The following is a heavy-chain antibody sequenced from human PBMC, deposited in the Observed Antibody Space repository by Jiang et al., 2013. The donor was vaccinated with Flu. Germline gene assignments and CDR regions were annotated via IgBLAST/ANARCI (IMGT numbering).Heavy chain of an antibody. CDR1: GFTFSSYA. CDR3: ARARLPLDYYYYAMDV. CDR2: ISYDGSNK. Sequence: VQLVESGGGVVQPGRSLRLSCAASGFTFSSYAMHWVRQAPGKGLEWVAVISYDGSNKYYADSVKGRFTISRDNSKNTLYLQMNSLRAEDTAVYYCARARLPLDYYYYAMDVWGQGTTVTVSS. J-gene: IGHJ6*02. D-gene: IGHD3-16*01. V-gene: IGHV3-30-3*01.